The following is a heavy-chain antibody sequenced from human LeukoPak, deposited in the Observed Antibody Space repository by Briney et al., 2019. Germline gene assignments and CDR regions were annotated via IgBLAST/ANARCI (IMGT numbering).Heavy chain of an antibody. CDR3: ARGFGSSWSDY. D-gene: IGHD6-13*01. V-gene: IGHV4-30-2*01. CDR1: GGSISSGGYS. CDR2: IYHSGST. Sequence: PSQTLSLTCAVSGGSISSGGYSWSWIRQPPGKGLEWIGYIYHSGSTYYNPSLKSRVTISVDRSKNQFSLKLSSVTAADTAVYYCARGFGSSWSDYWGQGTLATVSS. J-gene: IGHJ4*02.